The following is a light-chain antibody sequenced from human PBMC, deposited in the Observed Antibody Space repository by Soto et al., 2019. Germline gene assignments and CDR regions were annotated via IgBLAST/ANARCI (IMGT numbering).Light chain of an antibody. V-gene: IGKV3-11*01. J-gene: IGKJ4*01. CDR3: QHRSNWLSLT. Sequence: EIVLTQSPVTLSLSPGERATLSCRASHSVSSYLAWYQQKPGQAPRLLIYDASNRAADIPARFGASGSGTDFTLTISSLEPEDFAVYYYQHRSNWLSLTFGGGTKVEIK. CDR1: HSVSSY. CDR2: DAS.